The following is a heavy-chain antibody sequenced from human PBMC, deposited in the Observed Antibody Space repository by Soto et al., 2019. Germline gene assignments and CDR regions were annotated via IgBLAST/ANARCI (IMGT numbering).Heavy chain of an antibody. CDR2: ISGSGGST. V-gene: IGHV3-23*01. CDR1: GFTFSSYA. Sequence: GSLRLSCAASGFTFSSYAMSWVRQAPGKGLEWVSAISGSGGSTYYADSVKGRFTISRDNSKNTLYLQMNSLRAEDTAVYYCARDIAARPSYYYYGMDVWGQGTTVTVSS. J-gene: IGHJ6*02. D-gene: IGHD6-6*01. CDR3: ARDIAARPSYYYYGMDV.